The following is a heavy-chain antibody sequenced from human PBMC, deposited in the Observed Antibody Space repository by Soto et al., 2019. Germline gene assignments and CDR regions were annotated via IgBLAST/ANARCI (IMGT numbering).Heavy chain of an antibody. CDR1: GAAVTSDSYY. D-gene: IGHD4-17*01. J-gene: IGHJ4*02. V-gene: IGHV4-31*03. CDR3: AGTYGDFPY. Sequence: SETLCLTCSGSGAAVTSDSYYWTRIPQRPGKGLESIGHMYGSGYTWYSPSLQRRVTMSKVRFTNRFSMKLISVTAADTALYFCAGTYGDFPYWGQGILVTVSS. CDR2: MYGSGYT.